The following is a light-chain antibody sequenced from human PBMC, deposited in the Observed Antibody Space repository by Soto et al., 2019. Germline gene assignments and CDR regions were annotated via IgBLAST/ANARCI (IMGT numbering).Light chain of an antibody. Sequence: DIQMTQSPSSLSASVGDRVTITCQASQDISNYLNWYQQKPGKDPKLLIYDASNLETGVPSRFSGSGSGTEFTFTISSLQPEDIATYYCQQYDNLPRTFGQGTKLEIK. V-gene: IGKV1-33*01. CDR2: DAS. CDR1: QDISNY. J-gene: IGKJ2*02. CDR3: QQYDNLPRT.